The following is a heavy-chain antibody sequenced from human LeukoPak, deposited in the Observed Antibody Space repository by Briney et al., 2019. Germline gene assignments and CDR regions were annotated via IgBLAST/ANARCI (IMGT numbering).Heavy chain of an antibody. CDR3: ARDLQWLRANDAFDI. V-gene: IGHV3-48*01. Sequence: GGSLRLSCTVSGFTVSSNSMNWVRQAPGKGLEWVSYISSSSSTIYYADSVKGRFTISRDNAKNSLYLQMNSLRAEDTAVYYCARDLQWLRANDAFDIWGQGTMVTVSS. J-gene: IGHJ3*02. CDR1: GFTVSSNS. D-gene: IGHD3-22*01. CDR2: ISSSSSTI.